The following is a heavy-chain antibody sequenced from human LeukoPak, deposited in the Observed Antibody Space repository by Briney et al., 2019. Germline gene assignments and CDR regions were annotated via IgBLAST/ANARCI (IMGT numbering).Heavy chain of an antibody. CDR1: GFTFSSYR. Sequence: GGSLRFSCAASGFTFSSYRMSWVRQAPGKGLEWVANIKKDGSEKYYVDSVKGRFTISRDNAENSLYLQRNSLRAEDTAVYYCARGGYNHAFDIWGQGTMVTVSS. J-gene: IGHJ3*02. CDR2: IKKDGSEK. CDR3: ARGGYNHAFDI. D-gene: IGHD5-18*01. V-gene: IGHV3-7*04.